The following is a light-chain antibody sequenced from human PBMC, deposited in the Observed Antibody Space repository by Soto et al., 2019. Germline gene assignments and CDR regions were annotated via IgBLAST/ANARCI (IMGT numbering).Light chain of an antibody. CDR3: GSYTSSSTPPYV. V-gene: IGLV2-14*01. Sequence: SVLTQPASVSGSPGQSITISCTGTSSDVGGYNYVSWYQQHPGKAPKLMIYDVSNRPSGVSNRFSGSKSGNTASLTISGLQAEDEADYYCGSYTSSSTPPYVFGTGTKVTVL. CDR2: DVS. J-gene: IGLJ1*01. CDR1: SSDVGGYNY.